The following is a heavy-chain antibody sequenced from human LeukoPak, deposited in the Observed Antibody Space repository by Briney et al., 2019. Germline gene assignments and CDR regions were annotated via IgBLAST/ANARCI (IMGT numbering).Heavy chain of an antibody. CDR3: ANFYGDYGLDYFDY. Sequence: GGSLRLSRAASGFTFSSYAMSWVRQAPGKGLEWVSAISGSGGSTYYAGSVKGRFTISRDNSKNTLYLQMNSLRAEDTAVYYCANFYGDYGLDYFDYWGQGTLVTVSS. J-gene: IGHJ4*02. D-gene: IGHD4-17*01. CDR1: GFTFSSYA. CDR2: ISGSGGST. V-gene: IGHV3-23*01.